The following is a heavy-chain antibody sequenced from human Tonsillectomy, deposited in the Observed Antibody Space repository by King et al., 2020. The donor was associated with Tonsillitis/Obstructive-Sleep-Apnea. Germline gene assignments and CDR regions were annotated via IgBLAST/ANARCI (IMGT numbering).Heavy chain of an antibody. J-gene: IGHJ3*02. D-gene: IGHD2-2*01. CDR1: GFTFSSYA. Sequence: VQLVESGGGLVQPGGSLRISCAASGFTFSSYAMSWVRQAPGKGLEWGSAISGGGGSTYYADSVKGRFTISRHNSKNTLYLQMNSLSAEDTAVYYCAKDLRSSTNLGAFDIWGQGTMVPVSS. CDR2: ISGGGGST. CDR3: AKDLRSSTNLGAFDI. V-gene: IGHV3-23*04.